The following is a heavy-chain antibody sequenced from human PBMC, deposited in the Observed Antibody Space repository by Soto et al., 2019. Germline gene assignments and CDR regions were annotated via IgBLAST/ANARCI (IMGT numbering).Heavy chain of an antibody. J-gene: IGHJ4*02. D-gene: IGHD4-17*01. CDR1: GYTFTSYD. CDR3: ARVYGDADY. Sequence: ASVKVSCKASGYTFTSYDINWVRQATGQGLEWMGWMNTNSGNTGNAQKFQGRVTMTRDTSTSTAYMELNSLRSEDSAVYYCARVYGDADYWGQGTLVTVSS. CDR2: MNTNSGNT. V-gene: IGHV1-8*01.